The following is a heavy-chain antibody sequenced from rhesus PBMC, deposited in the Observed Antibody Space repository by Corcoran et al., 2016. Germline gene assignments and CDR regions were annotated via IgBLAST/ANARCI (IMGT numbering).Heavy chain of an antibody. J-gene: IGHJ4*01. D-gene: IGHD6-31*01. V-gene: IGHV4-169*01. CDR2: IYGTGSRT. CDR1: GGSISSSY. CDR3: ARGGREAAAHYFDY. Sequence: QLQLQESGPGLVKPSETLSVTCAVSGGSISSSYWSWIRQAPGKGLEWIGYIYGTGSRTNYNPALKSRRTLSVDTSKTQLSLKLSSVTAADTAVYYCARGGREAAAHYFDYWGQGVLVTVSS.